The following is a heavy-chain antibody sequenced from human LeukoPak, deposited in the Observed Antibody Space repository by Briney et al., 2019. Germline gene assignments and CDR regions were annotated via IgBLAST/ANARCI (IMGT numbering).Heavy chain of an antibody. V-gene: IGHV3-21*01. CDR2: ISSSSSYI. Sequence: SGGSLRLSCAASGFTFSSYSMNWVRQAPGKGLEWVSSISSSSSYIYYADSVKGRFTISRDNAKNSLYLQMNSLRAEDTAVYYCARSWSYHNAFDIWGQGTMVTVSS. J-gene: IGHJ3*02. CDR1: GFTFSSYS. CDR3: ARSWSYHNAFDI. D-gene: IGHD1-26*01.